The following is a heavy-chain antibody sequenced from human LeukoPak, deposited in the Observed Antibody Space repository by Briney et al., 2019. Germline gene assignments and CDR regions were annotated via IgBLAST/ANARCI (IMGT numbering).Heavy chain of an antibody. CDR2: IYYSGST. CDR1: GGSISSYY. Sequence: SETLSLTCTVSGGSISSYYWSWIRQPPGKGLEWIGYIYYSGSTNYNPSLKSRVTISVDTSKNQFSLKLSSVTAADTAVYYCAGSLTFDPWGQGTLVTVSS. V-gene: IGHV4-59*01. CDR3: AGSLTFDP. J-gene: IGHJ5*02.